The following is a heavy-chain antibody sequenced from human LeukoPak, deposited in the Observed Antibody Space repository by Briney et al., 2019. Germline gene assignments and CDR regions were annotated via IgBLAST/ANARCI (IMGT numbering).Heavy chain of an antibody. Sequence: GSLRLPCAASGFTFSDYYMSWIRQAPGKGLEWISYITSSASTIYYADSVKGRFTISRDNAENSLYLQMNSLRAEDTAVYYCAREYCSSTSCYSYFDYWGQGTLVTVSS. CDR1: GFTFSDYY. D-gene: IGHD2-2*02. CDR3: AREYCSSTSCYSYFDY. V-gene: IGHV3-11*01. CDR2: ITSSASTI. J-gene: IGHJ4*02.